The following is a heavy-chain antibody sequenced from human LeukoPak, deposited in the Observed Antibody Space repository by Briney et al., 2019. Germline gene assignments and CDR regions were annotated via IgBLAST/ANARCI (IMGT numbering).Heavy chain of an antibody. Sequence: GGSLRLSCPASGFTFVSYGMSWVRPAPGKGREWVSSISSSSSYIDYADSVKVRFTITRDNAKNSLYLQMNSLRAEDTAVYYCARDPGTNYFDYWGQGTLVTVSS. CDR2: ISSSSSYI. CDR3: ARDPGTNYFDY. J-gene: IGHJ4*02. CDR1: GFTFVSYG. V-gene: IGHV3-21*01.